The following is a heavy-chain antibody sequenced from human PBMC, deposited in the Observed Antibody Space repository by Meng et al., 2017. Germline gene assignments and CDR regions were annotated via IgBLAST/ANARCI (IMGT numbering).Heavy chain of an antibody. V-gene: IGHV1-2*06. J-gene: IGHJ4*02. CDR1: GYTFTDHY. Sequence: QVQFVQAGAEVKSAGASGRVSCEAYGYTFTDHYLHWVRQAPGQGPEWMGRIHPNSGDTDYAQKFRGKVTMTRDTSIRTAYMELIRLISDDTAVYYCTRGGDYGDYLDWWGQGTLVTVSS. CDR2: IHPNSGDT. CDR3: TRGGDYGDYLDW. D-gene: IGHD4-17*01.